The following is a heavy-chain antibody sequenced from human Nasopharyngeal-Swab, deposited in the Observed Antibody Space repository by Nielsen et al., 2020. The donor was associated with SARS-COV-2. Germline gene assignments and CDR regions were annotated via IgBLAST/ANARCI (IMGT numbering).Heavy chain of an antibody. CDR3: AKTPVWFGQSYYFDY. CDR2: ISGSGGST. CDR1: GFSFSSYA. J-gene: IGHJ4*02. Sequence: GGSLRLSCAASGFSFSSYAMHWVRHAPGKGLEWVSSISGSGGSTYYADSVRARFTISRDNSKNTLYLQMSSLRVEDTALYYCAKTPVWFGQSYYFDYCGQGTLVTVSS. D-gene: IGHD3-10*01. V-gene: IGHV3-23*01.